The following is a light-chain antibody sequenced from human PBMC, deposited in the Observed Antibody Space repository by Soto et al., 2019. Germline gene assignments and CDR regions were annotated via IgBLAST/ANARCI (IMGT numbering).Light chain of an antibody. CDR3: QQYGTLLT. CDR2: AAS. V-gene: IGKV3-20*01. CDR1: QSVSRY. J-gene: IGKJ1*01. Sequence: EIVLTQSPGTLSVSRGERVTLSCRASQSVSRYLAWYQQKPGQAPRLLIYAASSRATGIPDRFSGSGSGTDFTLTISRLEPEDFAVYYCQQYGTLLTFGQGTKVDNK.